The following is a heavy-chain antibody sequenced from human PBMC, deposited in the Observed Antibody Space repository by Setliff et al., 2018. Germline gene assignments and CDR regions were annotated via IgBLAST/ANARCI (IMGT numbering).Heavy chain of an antibody. CDR1: GFTFGDSG. V-gene: IGHV3-49*04. D-gene: IGHD5-12*01. Sequence: GSLRLSCTASGFTFGDSGMNWVRQAPGQGQEWVGFTRSKAHDETPQYASSVAGRFTISRDDSESIVYLQMNSLKSEDTAVYYCTRPSGYDNDYVKYWGQGALVTVSS. J-gene: IGHJ1*01. CDR3: TRPSGYDNDYVKY. CDR2: TRSKAHDETP.